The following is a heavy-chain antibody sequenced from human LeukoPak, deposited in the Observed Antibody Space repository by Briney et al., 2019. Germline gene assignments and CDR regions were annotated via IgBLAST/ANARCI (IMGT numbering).Heavy chain of an antibody. CDR2: IRYDGSNK. CDR3: AKDQNSGSYGSDDY. Sequence: GGSLRLSCAASGFTFSSYGMHWVRQAPGKGLEWVAFIRYDGSNKYYADSGKGRFTISRDNSKNTLYLQMNSLRAEDTAVYYCAKDQNSGSYGSDDYWGQGTLVTVSS. D-gene: IGHD1-26*01. V-gene: IGHV3-30*02. J-gene: IGHJ4*02. CDR1: GFTFSSYG.